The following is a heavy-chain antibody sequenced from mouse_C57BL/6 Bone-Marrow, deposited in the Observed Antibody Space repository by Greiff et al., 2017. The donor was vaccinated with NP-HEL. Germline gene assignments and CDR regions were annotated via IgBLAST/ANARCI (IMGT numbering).Heavy chain of an antibody. CDR3: ATYDYDGSWFAY. J-gene: IGHJ3*01. CDR1: GFSLTSSG. V-gene: IGHV2-5*01. CDR2: IWRGGGT. Sequence: QVQLQQSGPGLVQPSQSLSITCTVSGFSLTSSGVHWVRQSPGKGLEWMGVIWRGGGTDYNAAFMSRLSITKDNSKSQVFFKTNSLQADDTAIYYCATYDYDGSWFAYWGQGTLVTVSA. D-gene: IGHD2-4*01.